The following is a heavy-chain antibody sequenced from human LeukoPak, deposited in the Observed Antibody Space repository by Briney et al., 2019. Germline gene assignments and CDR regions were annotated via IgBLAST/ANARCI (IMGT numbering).Heavy chain of an antibody. J-gene: IGHJ4*02. Sequence: GGSLRLSCAASGFTSSSYWMSWVRQAPGKGLEWVANIKQDGREKYYLDSVKGRFTISRDNAKNSLYLQMNSLRAEDTAVYYCANYLDTAVVFDYWGQGTLVTVSS. D-gene: IGHD5-18*01. V-gene: IGHV3-7*01. CDR2: IKQDGREK. CDR3: ANYLDTAVVFDY. CDR1: GFTSSSYW.